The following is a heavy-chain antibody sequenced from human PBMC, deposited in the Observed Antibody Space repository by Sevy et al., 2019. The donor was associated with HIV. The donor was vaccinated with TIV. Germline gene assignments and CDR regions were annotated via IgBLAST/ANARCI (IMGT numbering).Heavy chain of an antibody. CDR2: ISHSGGAI. Sequence: GGSLRLSCAASGFIFSRYEMNWVRQAPGKGLEWVSYISHSGGAINYADSVKGRVTLSRDNAKNSLYLQMDSLRTWDTAVYYCAIDLSNSAIMVAKFNYWGQGTLVTVS. CDR3: AIDLSNSAIMVAKFNY. D-gene: IGHD2-21*02. CDR1: GFIFSRYE. V-gene: IGHV3-48*03. J-gene: IGHJ4*02.